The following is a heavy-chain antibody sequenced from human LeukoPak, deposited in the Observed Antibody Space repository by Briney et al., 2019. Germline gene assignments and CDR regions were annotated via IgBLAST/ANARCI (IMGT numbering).Heavy chain of an antibody. CDR2: IYYSGST. J-gene: IGHJ3*02. V-gene: IGHV4-59*08. CDR3: ARHEERYDKAFDI. D-gene: IGHD3-22*01. Sequence: SETQSLTCTVSGGSISSYYWSWIRQPPGKGLEWIGYIYYSGSTNYNPSLKSRVTISVDTSKNQFSLKLSSVTAADTALYYCARHEERYDKAFDIRGQGTMVTVSS. CDR1: GGSISSYY.